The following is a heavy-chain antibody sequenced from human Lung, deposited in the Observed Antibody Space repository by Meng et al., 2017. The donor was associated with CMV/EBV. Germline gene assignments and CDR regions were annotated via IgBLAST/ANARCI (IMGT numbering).Heavy chain of an antibody. Sequence: HVQRVPAGSELKKPGPSVQVACKASGYTFSTYTINWGRQAHGRGLEWIGWISTNTGTPTYTQGFTGRFVYSLDTSVSTAYLQISSLKAEDTAVYYWARGGNFDPWGQGTLVTVSS. CDR2: ISTNTGTP. V-gene: IGHV7-4-1*02. J-gene: IGHJ5*02. CDR3: ARGGNFDP. CDR1: GYTFSTYT. D-gene: IGHD2/OR15-2a*01.